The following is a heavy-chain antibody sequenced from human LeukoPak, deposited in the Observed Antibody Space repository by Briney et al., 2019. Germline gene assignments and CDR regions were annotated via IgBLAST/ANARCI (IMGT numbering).Heavy chain of an antibody. CDR3: ATRAGYSDFDY. J-gene: IGHJ4*02. V-gene: IGHV4-34*01. D-gene: IGHD5-18*01. CDR2: INHSGST. Sequence: PSETLSLTCAVHGGSFSGSYWSGIRQPPGKGLEWMGEINHSGSTNYNPSLKSRVTISVATTKNQFSLKLSSVTAADTAVYFCATRAGYSDFDYWGQGTLVTVSS. CDR1: GGSFSGSY.